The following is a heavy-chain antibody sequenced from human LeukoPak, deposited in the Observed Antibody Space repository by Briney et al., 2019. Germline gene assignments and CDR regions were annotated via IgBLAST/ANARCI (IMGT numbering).Heavy chain of an antibody. J-gene: IGHJ4*02. V-gene: IGHV1-69*04. Sequence: SVKVSCKASGGTFSSYAISWVRQAPGQGLEWVGRIIPILGIANYAQKFQGRVTITADKSTSTAYMELSSLRSEDTAVYYCAGDSGSYFGFDYWGQGTLVTVSS. CDR1: GGTFSSYA. CDR2: IIPILGIA. CDR3: AGDSGSYFGFDY. D-gene: IGHD1-26*01.